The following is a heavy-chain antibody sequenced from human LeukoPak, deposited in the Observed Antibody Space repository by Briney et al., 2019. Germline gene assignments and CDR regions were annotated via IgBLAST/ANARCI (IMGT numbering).Heavy chain of an antibody. CDR2: LSPTSGNT. D-gene: IGHD1-26*01. V-gene: IGHV1-8*02. CDR1: GGTFSSYA. J-gene: IGHJ4*02. Sequence: ASVKVSCKASGGTFSSYAINWVRQAPGQGLEWLGWLSPTSGNTGYAQKFQGRVTMTRDTSTSTVYMELSSLTSDDTAVYYCARGEAIVGSYWGQGTLVTVSS. CDR3: ARGEAIVGSY.